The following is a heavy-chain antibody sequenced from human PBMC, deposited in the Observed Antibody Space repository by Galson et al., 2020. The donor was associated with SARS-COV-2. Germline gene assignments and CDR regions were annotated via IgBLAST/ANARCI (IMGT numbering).Heavy chain of an antibody. V-gene: IGHV5-51*01. J-gene: IGHJ4*02. CDR3: ARQMGYYDSSGFHWDGFDY. CDR1: GYSFTSYW. D-gene: IGHD3-22*01. Sequence: GESLKISCKGSGYSFTSYWIGWVRQMPGKGLEWMGIIYPGDSDTRYSPSFQGQVTISADKSISTAYLQWSSLKASDTAMYYCARQMGYYDSSGFHWDGFDYWGQGTLVTVSS. CDR2: IYPGDSDT.